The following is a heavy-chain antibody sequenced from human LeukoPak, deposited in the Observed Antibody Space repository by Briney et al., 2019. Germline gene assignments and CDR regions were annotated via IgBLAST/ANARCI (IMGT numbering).Heavy chain of an antibody. CDR3: ASSWDY. D-gene: IGHD2-15*01. CDR1: GLTFSSYT. CDR2: ISSSSDYI. J-gene: IGHJ4*02. V-gene: IGHV3-21*01. Sequence: KTGGSLRLSCAASGLTFSSYTLNWVRQAPGKGLEWVSSISSSSDYIYYPDSVKGRFTISRDNAKNSLYLQMNDLRADDTAVYYCASSWDYWGQGTLVTVSS.